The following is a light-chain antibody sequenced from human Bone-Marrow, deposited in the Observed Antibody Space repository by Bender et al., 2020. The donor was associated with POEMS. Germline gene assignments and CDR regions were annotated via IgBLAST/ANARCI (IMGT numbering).Light chain of an antibody. CDR2: SNY. CDR1: DSNFGGNN. V-gene: IGLV1-44*01. Sequence: QSVLTQPPSASGTPGQSVIISCSGTDSNFGGNNVNWYQHLPGTAPRLVVYSNYQRPSGVPDRFSGSKSGNTASLTISGLQAEDEADYYCCSYAGSYTYVFGAETKVTVL. J-gene: IGLJ1*01. CDR3: CSYAGSYTYV.